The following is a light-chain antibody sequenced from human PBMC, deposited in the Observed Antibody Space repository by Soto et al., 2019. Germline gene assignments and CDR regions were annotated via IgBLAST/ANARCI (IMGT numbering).Light chain of an antibody. J-gene: IGKJ3*01. CDR2: SAS. Sequence: DVEMTQSPSSLSASVGDRVTITCRASETISTYLNWYQQKPGKAPKLLIYSASTLESGAPSRFSGSGSGTEFTLTITSLQREDLGIYFCQESYNTPLFTFGPGTKVDIK. CDR3: QESYNTPLFT. V-gene: IGKV1-39*01. CDR1: ETISTY.